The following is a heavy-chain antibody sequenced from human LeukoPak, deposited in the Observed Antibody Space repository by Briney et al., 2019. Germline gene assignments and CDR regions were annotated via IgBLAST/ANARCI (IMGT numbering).Heavy chain of an antibody. CDR3: ARGGYYGSGNDFRFDP. J-gene: IGHJ5*02. CDR1: GGFLSSYY. CDR2: IYYSGST. Sequence: SETLSLTCTVSGGFLSSYYWSWIRQPPGKGLEWIGYIYYSGSTNYKPSLKSRVTISVDTSRNQFSLKLRSVSAADTAVYYCARGGYYGSGNDFRFDPWGQGTLVTVSS. V-gene: IGHV4-59*01. D-gene: IGHD3-10*01.